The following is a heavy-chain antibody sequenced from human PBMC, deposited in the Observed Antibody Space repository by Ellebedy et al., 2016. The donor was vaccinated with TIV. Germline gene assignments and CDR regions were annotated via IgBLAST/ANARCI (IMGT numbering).Heavy chain of an antibody. CDR3: ARGGGCFGDSCYYADF. V-gene: IGHV3-21*01. J-gene: IGHJ4*02. CDR1: GFVFSSYT. CDR2: ISDTSI. Sequence: PGGSLRLSCAASGFVFSSYTMNWVRQAPGKGLEWVSFISDTSIYYADAVEGRSTISRDNAKNSLYLQMNSLRAEDTAVYYCARGGGCFGDSCYYADFWGQGTLVTVSS. D-gene: IGHD1-26*01.